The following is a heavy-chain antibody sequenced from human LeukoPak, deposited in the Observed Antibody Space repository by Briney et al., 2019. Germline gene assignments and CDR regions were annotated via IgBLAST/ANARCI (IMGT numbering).Heavy chain of an antibody. V-gene: IGHV1-46*01. CDR1: GYTFTNYH. D-gene: IGHD2-21*02. Sequence: ASVTVSCKASGYTFTNYHIHWVRQAPGQGLEWTGIINPGEGTTIHAQKFQGRVTMTRATSTTSVYMELSSLRSEDTAVYYCARGTYCGGDCNSLGANYYFHFWGQGSLVTVSS. J-gene: IGHJ4*02. CDR3: ARGTYCGGDCNSLGANYYFHF. CDR2: INPGEGTT.